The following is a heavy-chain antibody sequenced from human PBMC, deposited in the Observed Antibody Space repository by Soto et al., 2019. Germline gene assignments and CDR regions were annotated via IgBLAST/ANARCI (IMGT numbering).Heavy chain of an antibody. CDR1: GFSFSNYA. J-gene: IGHJ4*02. D-gene: IGHD3-3*01. CDR3: ASLGTIFGEVIIPFDY. V-gene: IGHV3-23*01. CDR2: ISGSGGST. Sequence: PGGSLRLSCAGSGFSFSNYALAWVRQAPGKGLDWVSGISGSGGSTYYADSVKGRFTVSRDNSKNTLYLQMSSLRVEDTAVYYCASLGTIFGEVIIPFDYSGQGPLVTVYS.